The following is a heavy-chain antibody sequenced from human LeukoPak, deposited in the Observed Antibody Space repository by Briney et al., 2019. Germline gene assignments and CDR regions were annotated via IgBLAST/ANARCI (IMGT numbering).Heavy chain of an antibody. CDR2: IYYSGST. J-gene: IGHJ4*02. CDR1: GGSISSSSYY. V-gene: IGHV4-39*07. D-gene: IGHD3-22*01. Sequence: SETLSLACTVSGGSISSSSYYWGWIRQPPGKGLEWIGSIYYSGSTYYNPSLKSRVTISVDTSKNQFSLKLSSVTAADTAVYYCALGYDSSGLSYWGQGTLVTVSS. CDR3: ALGYDSSGLSY.